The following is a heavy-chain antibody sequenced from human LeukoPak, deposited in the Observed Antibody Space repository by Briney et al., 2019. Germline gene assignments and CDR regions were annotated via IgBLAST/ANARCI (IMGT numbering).Heavy chain of an antibody. CDR3: ASPIPYGDYSRFDY. Sequence: SVKVSCKASGGTFSSYAISWVRQAPGQGLEWMGRIIPIIGIANYAQKFKGRVTITADKSTSTAYMELSSLRSEDTAVYYCASPIPYGDYSRFDYCGQGTLVTVSS. CDR2: IIPIIGIA. CDR1: GGTFSSYA. D-gene: IGHD4-17*01. J-gene: IGHJ4*02. V-gene: IGHV1-69*04.